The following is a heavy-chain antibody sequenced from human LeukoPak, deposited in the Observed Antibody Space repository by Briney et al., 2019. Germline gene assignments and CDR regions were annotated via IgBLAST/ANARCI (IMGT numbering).Heavy chain of an antibody. CDR2: ISWNSGSI. Sequence: GRSLRLSCAASGFTFDDYAMHWVRQAPGKGLEWVSGISWNSGSIGYADSVKGRFTISRDNVKNSLYLQMNSLRAEDTALYYCAKDSGSGWPFDYYGMDVWGQGTTVTVSS. D-gene: IGHD6-19*01. V-gene: IGHV3-9*01. J-gene: IGHJ6*02. CDR3: AKDSGSGWPFDYYGMDV. CDR1: GFTFDDYA.